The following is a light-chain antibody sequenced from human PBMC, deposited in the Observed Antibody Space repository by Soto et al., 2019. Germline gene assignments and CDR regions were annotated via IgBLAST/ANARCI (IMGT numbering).Light chain of an antibody. V-gene: IGKV3-15*01. CDR2: SAS. CDR3: QQGHNWPLT. CDR1: QSISSE. Sequence: EIVMTQSPATLSVSPGERATLSCRASQSISSELAWYQQTPGQPPRLLIYSASTRATGVQARFTGSGSGSEFTLTISGLQSEDFAVYYCQQGHNWPLTFGQGTRLEI. J-gene: IGKJ2*01.